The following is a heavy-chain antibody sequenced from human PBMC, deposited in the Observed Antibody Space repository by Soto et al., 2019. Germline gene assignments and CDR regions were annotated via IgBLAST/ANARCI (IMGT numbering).Heavy chain of an antibody. J-gene: IGHJ5*02. CDR3: GSVRPSGYVLS. V-gene: IGHV4-59*01. D-gene: IGHD6-25*01. CDR1: GGSLSSYY. Sequence: QVQLQESGPGLVKPSETLSLTYTVSGGSLSSYYWTWIRQSPGKGLEWIGYVYFSGNTNYNPSLKSRVTISIDTSKNQFSLRLASVTAADTAFYYCGSVRPSGYVLSWGQVTLVTVSS. CDR2: VYFSGNT.